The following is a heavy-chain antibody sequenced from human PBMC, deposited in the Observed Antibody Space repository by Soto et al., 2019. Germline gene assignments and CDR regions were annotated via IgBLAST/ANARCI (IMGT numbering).Heavy chain of an antibody. J-gene: IGHJ5*01. V-gene: IGHV2-5*02. CDR2: IYWDDDK. CDR3: AHVXYCISFSCSNWFDF. D-gene: IGHD2-2*01. Sequence: GSGPTLVNPTQTLTLTCTFSGFSLSTSGVGVGWIRQPPGKALEWLALIYWDDDKRYSPSLKSRLTITKDTSKNQVVLTMTNMDPVDTATYYCAHVXYCISFSCSNWFDFWGQGILVTVSS. CDR1: GFSLSTSGVG.